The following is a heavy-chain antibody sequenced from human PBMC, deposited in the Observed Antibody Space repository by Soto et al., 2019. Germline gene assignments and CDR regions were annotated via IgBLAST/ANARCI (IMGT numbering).Heavy chain of an antibody. CDR3: ARDDYKDGGTTCFDP. J-gene: IGHJ5*02. Sequence: SETLSLTCTVSGGSITNYYWSWIRQPAGKGLEWIGRIYTKERTNYNLSFRNRVTMSVDTSKNQFSLKLDAVTAADTAVYYCARDDYKDGGTTCFDPWGQGTLVTVSS. CDR2: IYTKERT. CDR1: GGSITNYY. V-gene: IGHV4-4*07. D-gene: IGHD3-16*01.